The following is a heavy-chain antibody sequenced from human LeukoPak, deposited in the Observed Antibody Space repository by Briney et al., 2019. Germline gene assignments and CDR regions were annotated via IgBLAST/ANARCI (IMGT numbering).Heavy chain of an antibody. CDR3: ARGVEPLAANTLAY. J-gene: IGHJ4*02. Sequence: GGSLRLSCAAPGFTVITNDMTWVRQAPGKGLEWVSVLYSDGNTKYADSVQGRFTISRDNSKNTLYLEMNSLSPDDTAVYYCARGVEPLAANTLAYWGQGTLDTVSS. CDR1: GFTVITND. V-gene: IGHV3-53*01. D-gene: IGHD1-14*01. CDR2: LYSDGNT.